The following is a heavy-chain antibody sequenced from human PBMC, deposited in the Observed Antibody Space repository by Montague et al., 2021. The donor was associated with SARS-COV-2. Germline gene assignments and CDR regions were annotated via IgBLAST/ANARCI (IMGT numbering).Heavy chain of an antibody. Sequence: SETLSLTCAVYGGSISGYYWSWIRQPPGKGLEWIGEINYSGSTNYNPSLKSRVTISVDTSKNQFSLKLSSVTAADTAVYYCARVRYYGSGTSLGMDVWGQGTTVTVSS. D-gene: IGHD3-10*01. J-gene: IGHJ6*02. V-gene: IGHV4-34*01. CDR3: ARVRYYGSGTSLGMDV. CDR2: INYSGST. CDR1: GGSISGYY.